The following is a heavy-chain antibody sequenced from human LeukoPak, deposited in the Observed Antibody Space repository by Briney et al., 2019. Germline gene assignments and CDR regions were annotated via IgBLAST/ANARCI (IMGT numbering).Heavy chain of an antibody. J-gene: IGHJ5*02. CDR3: ARDSDGYKIEFDP. CDR2: IYYSGST. V-gene: IGHV4-59*01. Sequence: SETLSLTCTVSGASISSYYWSWIRQPPGKGLEWIGYIYYSGSTNYNPSLKSRVTISVDTSKNQFSLKLSSVTAADTAVYYCARDSDGYKIEFDPWGQGTLVTVSS. CDR1: GASISSYY. D-gene: IGHD5-24*01.